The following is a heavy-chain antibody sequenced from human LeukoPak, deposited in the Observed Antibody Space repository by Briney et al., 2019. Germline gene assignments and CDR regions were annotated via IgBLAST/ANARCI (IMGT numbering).Heavy chain of an antibody. CDR2: ISDTGKT. CDR3: VTGYYEPFDN. Sequence: PSETLSLTCAVSSQSIGNNYYWGWIRQSPGKGLEWLGYISDTGKTDYNPSLKSRGTLSLDTSKNQFSLRLTSVTAADTAVYYCVTGYYEPFDNWGQGTLVTVSS. V-gene: IGHV4-59*01. CDR1: SQSIGNNYY. J-gene: IGHJ4*02. D-gene: IGHD3-22*01.